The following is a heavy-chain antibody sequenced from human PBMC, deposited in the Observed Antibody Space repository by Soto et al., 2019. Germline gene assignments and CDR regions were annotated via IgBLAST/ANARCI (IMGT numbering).Heavy chain of an antibody. CDR2: INHSGST. V-gene: IGHV4-34*01. D-gene: IGHD1-26*01. Sequence: SETLSLTCAVYGASFSGYYWSWIRQPPGKGLEWIGEINHSGSTNYNPSLKSRVTISVDTSKNQFSLKLSSVTAADTAVYYCARKWELHGMDVWGEGTTVTVSS. CDR3: ARKWELHGMDV. J-gene: IGHJ6*02. CDR1: GASFSGYY.